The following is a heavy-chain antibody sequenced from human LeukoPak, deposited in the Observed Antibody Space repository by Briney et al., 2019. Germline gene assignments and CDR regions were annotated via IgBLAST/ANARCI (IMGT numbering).Heavy chain of an antibody. CDR1: GFTFSSSA. J-gene: IGHJ1*01. D-gene: IGHD2-15*01. CDR3: AKQLGYCSDGSCYFPH. Sequence: GGSLRLSCAASGFTFSSSAMSWVRQAPGKGLEWVPAISNNGGYTYYADSVQGRFTISRDNSKSTLCLQMNSLRAEDTAVYYCAKQLGYCSDGSCYFPHWGQGTLVTVSS. CDR2: ISNNGGYT. V-gene: IGHV3-23*01.